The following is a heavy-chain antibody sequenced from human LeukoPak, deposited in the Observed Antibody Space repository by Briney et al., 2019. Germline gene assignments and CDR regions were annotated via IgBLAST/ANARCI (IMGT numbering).Heavy chain of an antibody. J-gene: IGHJ4*02. CDR3: ASSITMVRGAEDY. CDR2: IYHSGST. D-gene: IGHD3-10*01. Sequence: SETLSLTCTVSGYSISSGYYWGWIRQPPGKGLEWIGSIYHSGSTYYNPSLKSRVTISVDTSKNQFSLKPSSVTAADTAVYYCASSITMVRGAEDYWGQGTLVTVSS. V-gene: IGHV4-38-2*02. CDR1: GYSISSGYY.